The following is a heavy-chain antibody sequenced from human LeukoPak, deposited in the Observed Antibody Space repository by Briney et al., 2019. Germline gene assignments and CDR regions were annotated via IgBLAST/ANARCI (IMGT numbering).Heavy chain of an antibody. V-gene: IGHV4-34*01. CDR3: ARAGIVATADAFDI. J-gene: IGHJ3*02. CDR1: GGSFSGYH. D-gene: IGHD5-12*01. Sequence: PSETLSLTCAVYGGSFSGYHWSWIRQPPGKGLEWIGEINHSGSTNYNPSLKSRVTISVDTSKNQFSLKLSSVTAADTAVYYCARAGIVATADAFDIWGQGTMVTVSS. CDR2: INHSGST.